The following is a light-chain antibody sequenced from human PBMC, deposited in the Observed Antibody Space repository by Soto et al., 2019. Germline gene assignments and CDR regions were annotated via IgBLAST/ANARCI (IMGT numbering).Light chain of an antibody. Sequence: SYELTQPPSVSVSPGQTASITCPGDKLGDKYACWYQQKPGQSPVLVIYQDSKRPSGIPERFSGSNSGNTATLTISGTQAMDEADYYCQAWDSSTVVFGEGTKVTVL. CDR2: QDS. J-gene: IGLJ2*01. V-gene: IGLV3-1*01. CDR1: KLGDKY. CDR3: QAWDSSTVV.